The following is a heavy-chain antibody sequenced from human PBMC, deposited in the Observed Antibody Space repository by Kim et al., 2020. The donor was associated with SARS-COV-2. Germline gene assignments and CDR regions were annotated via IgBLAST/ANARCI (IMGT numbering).Heavy chain of an antibody. V-gene: IGHV1-24*01. Sequence: ASVKVSCKVSGYTLTELSMHWVRQAPGKGLEWMGGFDPEDGETIYAQKFQGRVTMTEDTSTDTAYMELSSLRSEDTAVYYCATGPITMVRGVIIPTTFDYWGQGTLVTVSS. CDR1: GYTLTELS. D-gene: IGHD3-10*01. J-gene: IGHJ4*02. CDR2: FDPEDGET. CDR3: ATGPITMVRGVIIPTTFDY.